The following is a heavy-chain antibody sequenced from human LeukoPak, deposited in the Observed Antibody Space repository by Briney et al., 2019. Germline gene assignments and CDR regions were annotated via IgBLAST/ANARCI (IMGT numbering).Heavy chain of an antibody. J-gene: IGHJ4*02. V-gene: IGHV3-23*01. CDR2: ISGSGDNT. Sequence: GGSLRLSCEASGFTFSSYAMAWVRQAPGKGLEWVSGISGSGDNTYYADSVKGRFTISRDNSKNTLYVQVNSLGTEDTAAYYCAKGSYYDSSGSFYFDYWGQGTLVTVSS. CDR3: AKGSYYDSSGSFYFDY. D-gene: IGHD3-22*01. CDR1: GFTFSSYA.